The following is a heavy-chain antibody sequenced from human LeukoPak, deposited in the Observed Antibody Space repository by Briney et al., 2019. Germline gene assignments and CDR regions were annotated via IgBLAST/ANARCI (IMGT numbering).Heavy chain of an antibody. CDR3: AEMGAPLDY. CDR1: GYTFTNYD. J-gene: IGHJ4*02. V-gene: IGHV1-8*01. CDR2: MNPKTGNT. D-gene: IGHD1-26*01. Sequence: GASVKVSCKASGYTFTNYDINWVRQATGQGLEWMGWMNPKTGNTGYAQNFQGRVTMTRDTSEDTAYMELSSLRSDDTAVYYCAEMGAPLDYWGQGTLVTVSS.